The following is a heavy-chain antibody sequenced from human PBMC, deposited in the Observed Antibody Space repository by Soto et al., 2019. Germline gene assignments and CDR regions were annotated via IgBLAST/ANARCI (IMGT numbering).Heavy chain of an antibody. Sequence: QVQLVQSGAEVKKPGASVKVSCKASGYTFTSYAMHWVRQAPGQRLEWMGWINAGNGNTKYSQKFQGRVTITRDTSASTAYMELSSLRSEDTAVYYCARDGDGDWNDVSGFDYWGQGTLVTVSS. CDR2: INAGNGNT. V-gene: IGHV1-3*01. J-gene: IGHJ4*02. CDR1: GYTFTSYA. D-gene: IGHD1-1*01. CDR3: ARDGDGDWNDVSGFDY.